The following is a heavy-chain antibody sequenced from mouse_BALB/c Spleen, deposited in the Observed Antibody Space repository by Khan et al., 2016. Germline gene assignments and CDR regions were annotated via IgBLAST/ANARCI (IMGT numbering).Heavy chain of an antibody. J-gene: IGHJ2*01. CDR1: GFTFSATW. CDR2: IRSEPSDHAT. D-gene: IGHD2-2*01. CDR3: TRHGYFDY. V-gene: IGHV6-6*01. Sequence: EVQLEESGGGLVKPGGSMKLSCAASGFTFSATWMDWVRQSPEKGPEWVAEIRSEPSDHATYYAESVKGRFTISRDYSKSSVYQQMNSLRPEDTGIYYCTRHGYFDYWGQGTTLTVSS.